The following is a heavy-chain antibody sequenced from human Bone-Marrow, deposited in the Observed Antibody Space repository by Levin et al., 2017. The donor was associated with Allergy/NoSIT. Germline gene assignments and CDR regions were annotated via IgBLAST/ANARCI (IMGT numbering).Heavy chain of an antibody. Sequence: GESLKISCAASGFTFSTYAMSWVRRAPGKGLEWVSVINYNGRRIYNADSVKGRFTISRDNSKNTVYLQMNSLRAEDTAVYYCAKDSTSGRSPVGGTHFDSWGQGTLVTVSS. J-gene: IGHJ4*02. CDR1: GFTFSTYA. CDR3: AKDSTSGRSPVGGTHFDS. CDR2: INYNGRRI. V-gene: IGHV3-23*01. D-gene: IGHD1-26*01.